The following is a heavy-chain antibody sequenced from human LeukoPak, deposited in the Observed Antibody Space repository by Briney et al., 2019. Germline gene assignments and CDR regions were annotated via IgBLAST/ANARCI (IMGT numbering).Heavy chain of an antibody. J-gene: IGHJ4*02. CDR2: ISKTGTTI. CDR1: GLNFSVYY. CDR3: ARDYGYNNDWFGAPFDY. V-gene: IGHV3-11*04. Sequence: GGSLRLSCAASGLNFSVYYMTWIRQAPGNGLEAPGNGLEWLSHISKTGTTIYYADSVKGRFTISRDNAKNSLYLHMNSLTAEDTGVYYCARDYGYNNDWFGAPFDYWGQGTLVTVSS. D-gene: IGHD3-9*01.